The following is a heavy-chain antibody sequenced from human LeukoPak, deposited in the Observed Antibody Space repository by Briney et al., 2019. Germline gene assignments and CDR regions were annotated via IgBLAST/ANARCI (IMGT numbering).Heavy chain of an antibody. V-gene: IGHV3-23*01. J-gene: IGHJ4*02. CDR1: GFTFSSYA. Sequence: GGSLRLSCAAAGFTFSSYAMSWVRQAPGKGLEWVSAISGSGGSTYYADSVKGRFTISRDNAKNSLYLQMNSLGAEDTAVYYCARCPTDGSDFDYWGQGTLVTVSS. CDR2: ISGSGGST. CDR3: ARCPTDGSDFDY. D-gene: IGHD6-25*01.